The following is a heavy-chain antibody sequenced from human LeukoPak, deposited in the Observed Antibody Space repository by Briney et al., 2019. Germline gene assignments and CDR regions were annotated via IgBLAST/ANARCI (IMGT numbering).Heavy chain of an antibody. D-gene: IGHD3-10*02. Sequence: GGSLRLSCTASGFTFINYSMNWVRQAPGKGLEWVSSISTNSAFIYYADSVRGRFTISRDNTKNSLYLQMNSLRAEDTAVYYCAELGITMIGGVWGKGTTVTISS. CDR3: AELGITMIGGV. CDR2: ISTNSAFI. J-gene: IGHJ6*04. V-gene: IGHV3-21*01. CDR1: GFTFINYS.